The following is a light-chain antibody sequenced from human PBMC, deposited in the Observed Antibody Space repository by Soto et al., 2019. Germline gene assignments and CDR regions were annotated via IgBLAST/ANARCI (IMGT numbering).Light chain of an antibody. V-gene: IGKV3-11*01. CDR2: DAS. J-gene: IGKJ5*01. Sequence: EIVLTQSPATLSFSPGERATLSCMASQSVSSYLAWYQQKPGQAPRLLIYDASNRATGIPARFSGSGSGTDFTRTISSLEPEEFAVYYCQQRSNWPPEITLGQGTRLEIK. CDR3: QQRSNWPPEIT. CDR1: QSVSSY.